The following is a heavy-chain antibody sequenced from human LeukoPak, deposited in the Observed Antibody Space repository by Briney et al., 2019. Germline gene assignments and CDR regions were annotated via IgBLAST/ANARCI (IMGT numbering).Heavy chain of an antibody. D-gene: IGHD3-10*01. J-gene: IGHJ1*01. CDR1: GFTFSSYA. Sequence: GRSLRLSCAASGFTFSSYAMSWVRQAPGKGLEWVAVIWYAGSNKYYADFVRGRFTVSRDNSKNTLYLQMNSLTVDDTAIYYCARDWTEGSGIYIHFGAQGPLVTVSS. CDR2: IWYAGSNK. CDR3: ARDWTEGSGIYIHF. V-gene: IGHV3-33*08.